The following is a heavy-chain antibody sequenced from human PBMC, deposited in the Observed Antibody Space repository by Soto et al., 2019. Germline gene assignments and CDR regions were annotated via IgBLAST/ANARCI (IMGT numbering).Heavy chain of an antibody. CDR2: ISGSGGST. J-gene: IGHJ4*02. CDR3: AKDSRRPTYGSGSYPKDY. CDR1: GFTFSSYA. V-gene: IGHV3-23*01. D-gene: IGHD3-10*01. Sequence: EVQLLESGGGLVQPGGSLRLSCAASGFTFSSYAMSWVRQAPGKGLEWVSAISGSGGSTYYADSVKGRFTISRDNSKNTLYLQMNSLRAEDTAVYYCAKDSRRPTYGSGSYPKDYWGQGTLVTVSS.